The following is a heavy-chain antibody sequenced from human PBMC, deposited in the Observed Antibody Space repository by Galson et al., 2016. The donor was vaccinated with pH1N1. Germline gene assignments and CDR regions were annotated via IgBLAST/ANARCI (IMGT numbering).Heavy chain of an antibody. CDR2: IIPIFNTA. V-gene: IGHV1-69*13. Sequence: SVKVSCKASGGTFGSYGINWVRQAPGRGLEWMGGIIPIFNTAKYAQNFQGRVTITADESTTTAYMELNSLRSEDTAVYYCAREDYYDTDLSDWYFDLWGRGTLLTVSS. CDR3: AREDYYDTDLSDWYFDL. J-gene: IGHJ2*01. CDR1: GGTFGSYG. D-gene: IGHD3-22*01.